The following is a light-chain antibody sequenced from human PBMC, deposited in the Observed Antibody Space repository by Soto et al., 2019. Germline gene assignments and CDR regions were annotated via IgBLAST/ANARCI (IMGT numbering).Light chain of an antibody. CDR3: QQYNNWPYT. J-gene: IGKJ2*01. CDR1: QSVSTN. CDR2: GAS. Sequence: EIVMTQSPDTLSVSPGERATLSCRASQSVSTNLAWYQQKPGQAPRLLIYGASTRATSIPARFSGSGSGTEFTLTISSLQSEDFAVYHCQQYNNWPYTFGQGTKLELK. V-gene: IGKV3-15*01.